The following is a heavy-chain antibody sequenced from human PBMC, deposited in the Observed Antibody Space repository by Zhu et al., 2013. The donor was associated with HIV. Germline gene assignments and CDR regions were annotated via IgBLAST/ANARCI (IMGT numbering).Heavy chain of an antibody. CDR2: ISAYNGNT. CDR3: ARDDFSYYYDSSGHYFDY. V-gene: IGHV1-18*01. CDR1: GYTFTSYG. D-gene: IGHD3-22*01. J-gene: IGHJ4*02. Sequence: QVQLVQSGAEVKKPGASVKVSCKASGYTFTSYGISWVRQAPGQGLEWMGWISAYNGNTNYAQKLQGRVTMTTDTSTSTAYMELRSLRSDDTAVYYCARDDFSYYYDSSGHYFDYWGQGTLVTVSS.